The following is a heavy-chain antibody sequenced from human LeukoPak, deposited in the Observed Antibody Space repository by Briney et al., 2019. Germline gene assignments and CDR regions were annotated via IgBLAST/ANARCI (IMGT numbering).Heavy chain of an antibody. CDR1: GFNLSPYD. CDR3: AKDGWKMATIRPYFEY. CDR2: IRYDGNNI. D-gene: IGHD5-24*01. V-gene: IGHV3-30*02. J-gene: IGHJ4*02. Sequence: GGSLRLSCAASGFNLSPYDMHWVRQTPAKGLGWVALIRYDGNNIYYADSVKGRFTISRDNSKNMLYLQMSSLRAEDTAVYYCAKDGWKMATIRPYFEYWGQGTLVTVSS.